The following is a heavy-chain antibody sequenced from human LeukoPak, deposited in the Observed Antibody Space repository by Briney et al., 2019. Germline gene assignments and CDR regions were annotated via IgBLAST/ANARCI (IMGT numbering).Heavy chain of an antibody. CDR2: IWYDGSNK. J-gene: IGHJ3*02. Sequence: PGRSLRLSCAASGFTFSSYGMHWVRQAPGKGLVWVAVIWYDGSNKYYADSVKGRFTISRDNSKNTLYLQMNSLRAEDTAVYYCARDEKYSSSWYRADAFDIWGQGTMVTVSS. CDR1: GFTFSSYG. V-gene: IGHV3-33*01. CDR3: ARDEKYSSSWYRADAFDI. D-gene: IGHD6-13*01.